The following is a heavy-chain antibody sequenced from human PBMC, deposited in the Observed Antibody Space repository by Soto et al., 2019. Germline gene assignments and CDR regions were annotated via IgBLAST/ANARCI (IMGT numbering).Heavy chain of an antibody. J-gene: IGHJ4*02. V-gene: IGHV1-69*04. CDR1: GGKLSSYT. Sequence: SVKVSCKAEGGKLSSYTFSWVRQAPGQGLEWMGRIIPNLGITNYAQKFQGRITIIVDKSTSTAYMELSSLRSEDTAVYYCARDKGYCSGASCPDFDYWGQGTLVTVSS. CDR3: ARDKGYCSGASCPDFDY. CDR2: IIPNLGIT. D-gene: IGHD2-15*01.